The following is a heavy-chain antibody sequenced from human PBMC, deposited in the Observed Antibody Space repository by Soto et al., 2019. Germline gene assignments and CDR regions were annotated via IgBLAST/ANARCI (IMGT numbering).Heavy chain of an antibody. Sequence: ASVKVSCKVSGYTLTELSMHWVRQAPGKGLEWMGGFDPEDGETIYAQKFQGRVTMTEDTSTDTAYMELSSLRSEDTAVYYCATAVTIFGVVTTFYYFDYWGQGTLVTVSS. V-gene: IGHV1-24*01. J-gene: IGHJ4*02. CDR3: ATAVTIFGVVTTFYYFDY. CDR1: GYTLTELS. CDR2: FDPEDGET. D-gene: IGHD3-3*01.